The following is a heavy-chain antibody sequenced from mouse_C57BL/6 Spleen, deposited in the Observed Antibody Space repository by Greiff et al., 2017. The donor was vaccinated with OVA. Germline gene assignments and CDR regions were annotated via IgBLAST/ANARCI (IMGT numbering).Heavy chain of an antibody. CDR3: ARADYY. J-gene: IGHJ2*01. V-gene: IGHV1-59*01. CDR2: IDPSDSYT. Sequence: QVHVKQSGAELVRPGTSVKLSCKASGYTFTSYWMHWVKQRPGQGLEWIGVIDPSDSYTNYNQKFKGKATLTVDTSSSTAYMQLSSLTSEDSAVYYCARADYYWGQGTTLTVSS. CDR1: GYTFTSYW.